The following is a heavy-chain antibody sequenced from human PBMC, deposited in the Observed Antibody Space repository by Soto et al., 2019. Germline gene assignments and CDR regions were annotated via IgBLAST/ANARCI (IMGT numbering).Heavy chain of an antibody. CDR3: AKDRGLAESGRWSHYYYGMDV. V-gene: IGHV3-30*18. D-gene: IGHD1-26*01. CDR2: ISSGGSSK. CDR1: GFTLTNNG. Sequence: GESLKISCVASGFTLTNNGMHWVRQAPGQGLEWVAVISSGGSSKYYGDSVRGRFTISRDNSKNTLFLEMNSLRSEDTAVSYCAKDRGLAESGRWSHYYYGMDVWGQGTTVTVSS. J-gene: IGHJ6*02.